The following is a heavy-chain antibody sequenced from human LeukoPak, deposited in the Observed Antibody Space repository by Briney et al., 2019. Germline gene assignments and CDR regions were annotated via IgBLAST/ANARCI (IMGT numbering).Heavy chain of an antibody. CDR3: ARAPTYYDFWSGRPRRYYFDY. V-gene: IGHV4-59*12. CDR2: IYYSGST. CDR1: GGSISSYY. D-gene: IGHD3-3*01. J-gene: IGHJ4*02. Sequence: PSETLSLTCTVSGGSISSYYWSWIRQPPGKGLEWIGYIYYSGSTNYNPSLKSRVTISVDTSKNQFSLKLSSVTAADTAVYYCARAPTYYDFWSGRPRRYYFDYWGQGTLVTVSS.